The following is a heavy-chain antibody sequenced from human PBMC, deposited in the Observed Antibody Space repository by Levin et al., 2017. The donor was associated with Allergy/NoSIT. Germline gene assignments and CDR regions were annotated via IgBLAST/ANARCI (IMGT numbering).Heavy chain of an antibody. Sequence: PSETLSLTCAVYGGSFSGYYWSWIRQPPGKGLEWIGEINHSGSTNYNPSLKSRVTISVDTSKNQFSLKLSSVTAADTAVYYCARGSQQRLVRGGRRYYFDYWGQGTLVTVSS. CDR1: GGSFSGYY. CDR2: INHSGST. CDR3: ARGSQQRLVRGGRRYYFDY. D-gene: IGHD6-19*01. V-gene: IGHV4-34*01. J-gene: IGHJ4*02.